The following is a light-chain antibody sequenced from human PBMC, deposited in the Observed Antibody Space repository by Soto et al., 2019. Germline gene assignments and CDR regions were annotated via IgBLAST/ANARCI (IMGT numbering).Light chain of an antibody. V-gene: IGKV1-39*01. CDR2: EAS. CDR3: QQSDTTPWT. Sequence: DIQMTQSPSSLSASVGGRVTITCRASQSISTYLNWYQQTPGKAPKLLIYEASSLQSGVPSRFSGSGSGTDFTLTVSSLQPDDFATYYCQQSDTTPWTFGQGTKVDIK. J-gene: IGKJ1*01. CDR1: QSISTY.